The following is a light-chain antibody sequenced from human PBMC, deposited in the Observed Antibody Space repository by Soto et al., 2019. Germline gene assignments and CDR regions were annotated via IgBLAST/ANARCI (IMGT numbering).Light chain of an antibody. Sequence: EIVMTKSPATRSVSPGERATLSCRVSQSVSSNLAWYQQKPGQAPRPLIYGACTRATGIPDRFSGSGSGTAFTLTISSLQSEDFAFYYCRQYNNWPPYTVGQGTKLEIK. J-gene: IGKJ2*01. CDR2: GAC. CDR3: RQYNNWPPYT. CDR1: QSVSSN. V-gene: IGKV3-15*01.